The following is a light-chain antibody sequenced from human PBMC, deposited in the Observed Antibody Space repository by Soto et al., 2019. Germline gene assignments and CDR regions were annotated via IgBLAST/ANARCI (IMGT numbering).Light chain of an antibody. CDR3: TSYSSSSTNYV. Sequence: HSALTQPASVSGSPGQSITISCTGTSSDIGGYNYVSWYQQHPGKAPKLMIYEVSNRPSGVSNRFSGSKSGNTASLTISGIQAEDEADYYCTSYSSSSTNYVFGTGTKVTVL. CDR1: SSDIGGYNY. J-gene: IGLJ1*01. V-gene: IGLV2-14*01. CDR2: EVS.